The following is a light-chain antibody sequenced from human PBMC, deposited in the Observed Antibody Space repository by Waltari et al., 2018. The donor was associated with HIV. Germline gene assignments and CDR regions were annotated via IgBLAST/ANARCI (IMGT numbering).Light chain of an antibody. V-gene: IGKV4-1*01. CDR3: QHYFTTPYT. J-gene: IGKJ2*01. Sequence: DNVMTQSPDSLAVSLGERATINCKSSQSILYNSNNKNYLTWYQQKPGQSPKLLISWASTRKSGVPDRFSGSGSGTDFTLTINNLQAEDVAVYYCQHYFTTPYTFGQGTKLEIK. CDR2: WAS. CDR1: QSILYNSNNKNY.